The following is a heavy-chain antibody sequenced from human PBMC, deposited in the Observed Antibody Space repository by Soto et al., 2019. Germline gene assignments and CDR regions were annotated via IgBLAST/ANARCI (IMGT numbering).Heavy chain of an antibody. Sequence: SETLSLTCTVSCGSISSSSYYWGWIRQPPGKGLEWIGSIYYSGSTYYNPSLKSRVTISVDTSKNQFSLKLSSVTAADTAVYCCARNYGDSGGSYYYYYGMDVWGQGTTVTVSS. CDR3: ARNYGDSGGSYYYYYGMDV. CDR1: CGSISSSSYY. V-gene: IGHV4-39*01. CDR2: IYYSGST. D-gene: IGHD4-17*01. J-gene: IGHJ6*02.